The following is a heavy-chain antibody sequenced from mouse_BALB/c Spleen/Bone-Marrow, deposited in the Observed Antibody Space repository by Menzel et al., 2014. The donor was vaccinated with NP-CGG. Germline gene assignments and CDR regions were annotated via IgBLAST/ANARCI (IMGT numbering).Heavy chain of an antibody. D-gene: IGHD2-14*01. CDR3: ARHHRYAYYFDY. CDR1: GYTFTNSW. Sequence: QVQLQQSGSVLVRPGASVKLSCKASGYTFTNSWMHWAKQRPGQGLEWIGEIHPNSGNTNYNEKFEGKATLTVDTSSTPAYVDLSSLTSEDSAVYYCARHHRYAYYFDYWGQGTALTVSS. J-gene: IGHJ2*01. V-gene: IGHV1S130*01. CDR2: IHPNSGNT.